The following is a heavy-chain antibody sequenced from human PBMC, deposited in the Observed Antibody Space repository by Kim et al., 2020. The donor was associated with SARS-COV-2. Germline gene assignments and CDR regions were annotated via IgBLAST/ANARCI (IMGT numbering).Heavy chain of an antibody. CDR2: ISYDGTNNNQ. CDR3: ARDRGLLQPFPNWAANPFDL. J-gene: IGHJ5*02. Sequence: GGSLRLSCAASGFTFSHYSMHWVRQAPGKGLEWVAIISYDGTNNNQFYTDSVKGRFTISRDNSENILYLQMNSLRPEDTAVYFCARDRGLLQPFPNWAANPFDLWGQGTLVTVSS. V-gene: IGHV3-30*14. D-gene: IGHD3-10*01. CDR1: GFTFSHYS.